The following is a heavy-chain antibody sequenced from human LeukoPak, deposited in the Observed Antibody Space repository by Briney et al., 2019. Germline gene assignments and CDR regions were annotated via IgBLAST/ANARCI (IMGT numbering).Heavy chain of an antibody. CDR2: IYYSGST. Sequence: SETLSLTCTGSGVSMSPYHWGWIRQPPGKGLEWTGYIYYSGSTNYNPSLKSRVTISVDTSKNQFSLKLSSVTAADTAIYYCARAVSGRFDYWGQGTLVTVSS. D-gene: IGHD6-19*01. J-gene: IGHJ4*02. CDR3: ARAVSGRFDY. V-gene: IGHV4-59*08. CDR1: GVSMSPYH.